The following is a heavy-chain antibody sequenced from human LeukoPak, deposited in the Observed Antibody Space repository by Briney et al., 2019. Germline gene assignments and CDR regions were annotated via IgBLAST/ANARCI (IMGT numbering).Heavy chain of an antibody. CDR1: GFTFSSYA. J-gene: IGHJ4*02. V-gene: IGHV3-23*01. D-gene: IGHD3-22*01. CDR2: ISGSGGST. Sequence: GGSLRLSCAASGFTFSSYAMSWVRQAPGKGLEWVSVISGSGGSTYYADSVKGRFTISRDNSKNTLYLQMNSLRAEDTAVYYCAKDLDYDSSGSFDYWGQGTLVTVSS. CDR3: AKDLDYDSSGSFDY.